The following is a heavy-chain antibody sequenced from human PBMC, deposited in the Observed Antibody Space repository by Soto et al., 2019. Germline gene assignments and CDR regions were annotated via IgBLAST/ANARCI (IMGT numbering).Heavy chain of an antibody. CDR3: ARSSIADRLRTLDY. D-gene: IGHD6-6*01. J-gene: IGHJ4*02. CDR2: ISYDGSNK. Sequence: GGSLRLSCAASGFTFSSYAMHWVRQAPGKGLEWVAVISYDGSNKYYADSVKGRFTISRDNSKNTLYLQMNSLRAEDTAVYYCARSSIADRLRTLDYWGQGTLVTVSS. CDR1: GFTFSSYA. V-gene: IGHV3-30-3*01.